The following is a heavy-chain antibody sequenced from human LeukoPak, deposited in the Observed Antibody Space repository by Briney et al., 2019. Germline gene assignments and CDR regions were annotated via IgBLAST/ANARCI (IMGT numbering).Heavy chain of an antibody. D-gene: IGHD3-22*01. CDR2: IYYSGST. CDR3: ARGPQDDSSGQGGFGPFDY. CDR1: GGSISSGDYY. Sequence: KPSETLSLTCTVSGGSISSGDYYWSWIRQPPGKGLEWIGYIYYSGSTYYNPSLKSRVTISVDTSKNQFSLKLSSVTAADTAVYYCARGPQDDSSGQGGFGPFDYWGQGTLVTVSS. V-gene: IGHV4-30-4*01. J-gene: IGHJ4*02.